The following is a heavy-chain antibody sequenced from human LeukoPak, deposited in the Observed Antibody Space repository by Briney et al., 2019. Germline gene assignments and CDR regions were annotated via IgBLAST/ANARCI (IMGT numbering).Heavy chain of an antibody. Sequence: GGSLRLSCAASGFSFSSYAMSWVRQAPGKELEWVSAINGTGIITYYADSVKGRFTISRDNSKNTLFLQMNSLRAEDTAIYYCAKDSSQGGDYFDYWGQGTLVTVSS. CDR1: GFSFSSYA. CDR2: INGTGIIT. CDR3: AKDSSQGGDYFDY. V-gene: IGHV3-23*01. J-gene: IGHJ4*02. D-gene: IGHD3-16*01.